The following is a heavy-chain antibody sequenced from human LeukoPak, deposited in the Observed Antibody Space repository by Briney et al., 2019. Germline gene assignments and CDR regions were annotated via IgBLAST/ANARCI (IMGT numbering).Heavy chain of an antibody. CDR1: GGSFSGYY. V-gene: IGHV4-34*01. J-gene: IGHJ4*02. Sequence: SETLSLTCAVYGGSFSGYYCSWIRQPPGKWLVWNVEINHSVSTNYHPSLKSRVTISVDTSRNQFSLKLSSVTAADTAVYYCARGGYYGSGSYYIRGYYLFDYWGQGTLVTVSS. D-gene: IGHD3-10*01. CDR2: INHSVST. CDR3: ARGGYYGSGSYYIRGYYLFDY.